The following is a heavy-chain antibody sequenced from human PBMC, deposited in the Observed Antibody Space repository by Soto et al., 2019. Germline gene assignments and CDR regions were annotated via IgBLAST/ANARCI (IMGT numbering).Heavy chain of an antibody. CDR3: ERSAPLEQLVLVRDYYYYGIDV. D-gene: IGHD6-6*01. V-gene: IGHV3-48*02. Sequence: PGGSLRLSCAASGFTFSSYSMNWVRQAPGKGLEWVSYISSSSSTIYYADSVKGRFTISRDNAKNSLYLQMNSLRDEDTAVYYCERSAPLEQLVLVRDYYYYGIDVWGAGTTVTVSS. J-gene: IGHJ6*02. CDR2: ISSSSSTI. CDR1: GFTFSSYS.